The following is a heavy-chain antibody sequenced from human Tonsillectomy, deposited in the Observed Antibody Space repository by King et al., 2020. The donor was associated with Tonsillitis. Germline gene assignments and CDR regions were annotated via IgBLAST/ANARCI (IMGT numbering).Heavy chain of an antibody. CDR1: GASMSSGSYL. J-gene: IGHJ4*02. CDR3: ARLPDRTSYFDY. Sequence: QLQESGPGLVKPSETLSLICAVSGASMSSGSYLWAWIRQPPGKGLEWVGTMSYSGSTYYNPSLKSRLTISMDTSKNHFSLRLSSVTAADTALYYCARLPDRTSYFDYWGQGTLVTVSS. D-gene: IGHD4/OR15-4a*01. V-gene: IGHV4-39*01. CDR2: MSYSGST.